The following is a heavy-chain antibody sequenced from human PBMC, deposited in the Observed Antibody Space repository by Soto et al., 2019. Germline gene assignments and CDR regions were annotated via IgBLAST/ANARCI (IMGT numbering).Heavy chain of an antibody. J-gene: IGHJ4*02. D-gene: IGHD6-6*01. CDR2: ISGSGGST. V-gene: IGHV3-23*01. Sequence: EVQLLESGGGLVQPGGSLRLSCAASGFTFSSYAMSWVRQAPGKGLEWVSAISGSGGSTYYADSVKGRFTISRDNSKNTLYLQINSLRAEDTAVYYCAKGGRGSSSPLDYWGQRTLVTVSS. CDR1: GFTFSSYA. CDR3: AKGGRGSSSPLDY.